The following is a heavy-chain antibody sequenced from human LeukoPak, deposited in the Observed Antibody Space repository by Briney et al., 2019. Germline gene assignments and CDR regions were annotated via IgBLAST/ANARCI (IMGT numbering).Heavy chain of an antibody. CDR3: ARNENSGWGYFDY. D-gene: IGHD5-12*01. Sequence: GGSLRLSCAASRFTFNSYAMSWVRQAPGKGLEWVSVIGGSNGITFYVGPVKGRFTISRDNSKDTLYLQMNSLRAEDTAVYYCARNENSGWGYFDYWGQGTLVTVSS. CDR1: RFTFNSYA. CDR2: IGGSNGIT. V-gene: IGHV3-23*01. J-gene: IGHJ4*02.